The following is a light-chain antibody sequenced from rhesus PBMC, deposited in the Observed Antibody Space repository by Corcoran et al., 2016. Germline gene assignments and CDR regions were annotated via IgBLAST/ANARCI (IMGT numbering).Light chain of an antibody. CDR2: KAP. Sequence: DIQMTQSPSSLSASVGDTVTITCRASQGISSWLAWYQQKPGKAPKLLIYKAPSLQSGVPSRFSGSGSGTDFTLTISSLQSEDFATYYCQQYSSRPLTFGGGTKVELK. CDR1: QGISSW. CDR3: QQYSSRPLT. J-gene: IGKJ4*01. V-gene: IGKV1-22*01.